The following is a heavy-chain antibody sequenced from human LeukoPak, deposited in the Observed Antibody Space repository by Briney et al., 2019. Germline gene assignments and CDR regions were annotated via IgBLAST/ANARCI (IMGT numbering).Heavy chain of an antibody. J-gene: IGHJ4*02. CDR3: ARDRGTWNDDGFDY. V-gene: IGHV4-4*07. D-gene: IGHD1-1*01. CDR1: GGSISSYY. CDR2: IYISGST. Sequence: SETLSLTCTVSGGSISSYYWGWIRQPAGKGLEWIGRIYISGSTNYNPSLKSRVTMSVDTSKNQFSLKLSSVTAADTAVYYCARDRGTWNDDGFDYWGQGTLVTVSS.